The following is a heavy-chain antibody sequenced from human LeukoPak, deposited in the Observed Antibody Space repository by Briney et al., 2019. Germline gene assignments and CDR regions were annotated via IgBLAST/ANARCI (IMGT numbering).Heavy chain of an antibody. CDR1: GGSISSSSYY. CDR3: ARTNRIAVAGTDY. Sequence: SETLSLTCTVSGGSISSSSYYWGWIRQPPGKGLEWIASIYYSGSTYYNPSLKSRVTISVDTSKNQFSLKLSSVTAADTAVYYCARTNRIAVAGTDYWGQGTLVTVSS. V-gene: IGHV4-39*01. CDR2: IYYSGST. J-gene: IGHJ4*02. D-gene: IGHD6-19*01.